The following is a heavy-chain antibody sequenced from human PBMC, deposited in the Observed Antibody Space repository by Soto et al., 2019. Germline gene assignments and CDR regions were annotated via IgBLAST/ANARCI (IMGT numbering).Heavy chain of an antibody. CDR1: GDSISTYY. CDR2: IYYSGST. CDR3: ASYYDSSGPFDY. D-gene: IGHD3-22*01. J-gene: IGHJ4*02. Sequence: SETLSLTCTVSGDSISTYYWSWIRQPPGKGLEWIGYIYYSGSTNYNPSLKSRVTISVDTSKNQFSLKLSSVTAADTAVYYCASYYDSSGPFDYWGQGTLVTVSS. V-gene: IGHV4-59*08.